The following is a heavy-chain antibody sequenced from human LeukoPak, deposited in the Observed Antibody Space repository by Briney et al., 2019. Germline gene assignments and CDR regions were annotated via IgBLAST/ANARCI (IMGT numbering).Heavy chain of an antibody. Sequence: GGSLRLSCAASGFTFSSYSMNWVRQAPGKGLEWVSYISSSSSTIYYADSVKGRFTVSRDNAKNSLYLQMNSLRAEDTAVYYCARDGGGGPFDYWGQGTLVTVSS. J-gene: IGHJ4*02. CDR1: GFTFSSYS. CDR2: ISSSSSTI. CDR3: ARDGGGGPFDY. D-gene: IGHD3-3*01. V-gene: IGHV3-48*01.